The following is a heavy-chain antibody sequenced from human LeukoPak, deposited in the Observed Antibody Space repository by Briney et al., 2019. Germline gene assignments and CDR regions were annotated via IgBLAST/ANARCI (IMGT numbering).Heavy chain of an antibody. V-gene: IGHV4-39*07. CDR1: GGSISSSSYY. J-gene: IGHJ4*02. CDR2: IYYSGST. D-gene: IGHD3-10*01. Sequence: SETLSLTCTVSGGSISSSSYYWGWIRQPPGKGLEWIGSIYYSGSTNYNPSLKSRVTISVDTSKNQFSLKLSSVTAADTAVYYCARITYYYGSGSYVDYWGQGTLVTVSS. CDR3: ARITYYYGSGSYVDY.